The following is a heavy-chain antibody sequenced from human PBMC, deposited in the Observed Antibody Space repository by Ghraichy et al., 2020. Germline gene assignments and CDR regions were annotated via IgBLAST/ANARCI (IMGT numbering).Heavy chain of an antibody. CDR3: AQGMTTRIFSSDP. Sequence: LSLTCEASGFTFNNYAMTWVRQAPGKGLEWVSGISGSGGSTYYVDSVKGRFTISRDNSKNTLFLQLDSLRAEDTAVYYCAQGMTTRIFSSDPWGQGTLVTVSS. J-gene: IGHJ5*02. CDR2: ISGSGGST. D-gene: IGHD3-3*01. CDR1: GFTFNNYA. V-gene: IGHV3-23*01.